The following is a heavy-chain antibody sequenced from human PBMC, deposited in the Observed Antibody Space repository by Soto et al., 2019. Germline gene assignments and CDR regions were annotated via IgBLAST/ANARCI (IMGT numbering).Heavy chain of an antibody. CDR2: IDWDDDK. CDR3: AHIRGAGAYYYYPMDV. D-gene: IGHD3-10*01. CDR1: GFSLTTPGMC. Sequence: GPTLVNPRQTLTLTCTFSGFSLTTPGMCVSWIRQPPGKALEWLAVIDWDDDKYYSTSLKTRLSISMDTSKNQVVLEMTNVAPVDTATYYCAHIRGAGAYYYYPMDVWGQGTTVTVSS. J-gene: IGHJ6*02. V-gene: IGHV2-70*12.